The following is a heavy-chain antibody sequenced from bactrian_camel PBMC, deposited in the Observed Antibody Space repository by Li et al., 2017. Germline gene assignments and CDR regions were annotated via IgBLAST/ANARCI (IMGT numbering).Heavy chain of an antibody. CDR3: AADLVTGGNWRSIDHWSY. J-gene: IGHJ4*01. D-gene: IGHD8*01. CDR2: ISSDGTI. Sequence: VQLVESGGGSVQAGGSLRLSCTSSGFTLDASDMAWYRQAPGKECELVSRISSDGTIYHTEAVKGRFTISQDNAKPMLYLQMNALKPEDTAMYYCAADLVTGGNWRSIDHWSYWGQGTQVTVS. V-gene: IGHV3S55*01. CDR1: GFTLDASD.